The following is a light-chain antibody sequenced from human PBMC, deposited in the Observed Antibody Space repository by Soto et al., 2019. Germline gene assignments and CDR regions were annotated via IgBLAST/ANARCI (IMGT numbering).Light chain of an antibody. CDR3: QQYTSYSP. Sequence: DIQMTQSPSTLSASVGDRVTITCRASQSINNLLAWYQQKPGKAPKLLIYKASNLESGVPSRFSGNGSGTEFTLTISSLQPDDFATYCCQQYTSYSPFGGGTKVEIK. CDR1: QSINNL. CDR2: KAS. V-gene: IGKV1-5*03. J-gene: IGKJ4*02.